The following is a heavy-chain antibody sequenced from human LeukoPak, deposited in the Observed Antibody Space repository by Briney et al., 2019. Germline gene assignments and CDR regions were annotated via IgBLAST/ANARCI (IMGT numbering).Heavy chain of an antibody. CDR1: GFTFSSYS. J-gene: IGHJ4*02. CDR2: ISSSSSTI. D-gene: IGHD4-23*01. Sequence: GGSLRLSCAASGFTFSSYSMNWVRRAPGKGLEWVSYISSSSSTIYYADSVKGRFTISRDNAKNSLYLQMNSLRAEDTAVYYCARDTTVVAFDYWGQGTLVTVSS. V-gene: IGHV3-48*01. CDR3: ARDTTVVAFDY.